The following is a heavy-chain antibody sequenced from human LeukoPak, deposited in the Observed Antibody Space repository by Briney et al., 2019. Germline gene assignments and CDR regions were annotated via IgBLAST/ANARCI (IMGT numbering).Heavy chain of an antibody. Sequence: ASVTVSCKASGGTFSSYAISWVRQAPGQGLEWMGGIIPIFGTANYAQKFQGRVTITTDESTSTAYMELSSLRSEDTAVYYCARSSSSFQNWFDPWGQGTLVTVSS. CDR3: ARSSSSFQNWFDP. V-gene: IGHV1-69*05. CDR2: IIPIFGTA. J-gene: IGHJ5*02. CDR1: GGTFSSYA. D-gene: IGHD6-6*01.